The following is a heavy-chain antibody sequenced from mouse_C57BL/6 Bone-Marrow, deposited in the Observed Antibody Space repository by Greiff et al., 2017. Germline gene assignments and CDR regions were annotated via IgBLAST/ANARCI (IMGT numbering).Heavy chain of an antibody. CDR2: IYPGSGST. CDR3: ERLGAQSYYAMDY. D-gene: IGHD1-3*01. CDR1: GYTFTSYW. Sequence: QVQLKESGAELVKPGASVKMSCKASGYTFTSYWITWVKQRPGQGLEWIGDIYPGSGSTNYNEKFKSKATLTVDTSSSTAYMQLSSLTSEDSAVYYCERLGAQSYYAMDYWGQGTSVTVSS. J-gene: IGHJ4*01. V-gene: IGHV1-55*01.